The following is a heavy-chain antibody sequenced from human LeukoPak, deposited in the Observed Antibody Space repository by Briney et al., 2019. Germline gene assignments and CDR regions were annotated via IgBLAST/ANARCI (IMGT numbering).Heavy chain of an antibody. CDR1: GGSISSYY. CDR3: ARDPGYCSSTSCYDNSGYDL. Sequence: SETLSLTCTVSGGSISSYYWSWIRQPPGKGLEWIGYIYYSGSTNHNPPLKSRVTISVDTSKNQFSLKLSSVTAADTAVYYCARDPGYCSSTSCYDNSGYDLWGQGTLVTVSS. D-gene: IGHD2-2*01. CDR2: IYYSGST. J-gene: IGHJ4*01. V-gene: IGHV4-59*01.